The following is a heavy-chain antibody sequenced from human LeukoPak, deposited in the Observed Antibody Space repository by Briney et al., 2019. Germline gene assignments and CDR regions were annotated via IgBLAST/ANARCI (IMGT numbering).Heavy chain of an antibody. J-gene: IGHJ6*02. CDR3: ARVSTFDYYGSGSYYLDV. V-gene: IGHV4-4*07. CDR2: IYTSGST. Sequence: SETLSLTCTVSGGSISSYYWSWIRQPAGKGLEWIGRIYTSGSTNYNPSLKSRVTISLDTSKNQFSLKLSSVTAADTAVYYCARVSTFDYYGSGSYYLDVWGQGTTVTVSS. CDR1: GGSISSYY. D-gene: IGHD3-10*01.